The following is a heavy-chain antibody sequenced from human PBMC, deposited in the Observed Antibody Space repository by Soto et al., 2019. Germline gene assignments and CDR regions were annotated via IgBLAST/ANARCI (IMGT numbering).Heavy chain of an antibody. J-gene: IGHJ6*03. CDR1: GFTFSSYG. D-gene: IGHD3-16*02. CDR3: AKGAPHSYDYIWGSYRDYYYYMDV. Sequence: QVQLVESGGGVVQPGRSLRLSCAASGFTFSSYGMHWVRQAPGKGLEWVAVISYDGSNKYYADSVKGRFTISKDNSKNTLYLQMNSLRAEDTAVYYCAKGAPHSYDYIWGSYRDYYYYMDVWGKGTTVTVSS. V-gene: IGHV3-30*18. CDR2: ISYDGSNK.